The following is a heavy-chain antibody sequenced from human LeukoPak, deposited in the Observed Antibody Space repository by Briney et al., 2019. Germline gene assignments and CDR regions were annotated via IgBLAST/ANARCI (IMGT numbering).Heavy chain of an antibody. D-gene: IGHD6-19*01. Sequence: GGSLRLSCAASGFTFSSYAMHWVRQAPGKGLEWVAVISYDGSNKYYADSVKGRFTISRDNSKNTLYPQMNSLRAEDTAVYYCARDLAGDYFDYWGQGTLVTVSS. CDR2: ISYDGSNK. CDR3: ARDLAGDYFDY. CDR1: GFTFSSYA. V-gene: IGHV3-30-3*01. J-gene: IGHJ4*02.